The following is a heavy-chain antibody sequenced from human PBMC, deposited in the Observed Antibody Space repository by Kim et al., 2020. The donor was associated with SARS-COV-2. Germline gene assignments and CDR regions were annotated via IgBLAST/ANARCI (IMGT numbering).Heavy chain of an antibody. CDR1: EFTFSSYW. CDR2: IKQDGSEK. CDR3: ARGRDYGGNSVRVFDY. Sequence: GGSLRLSCAASEFTFSSYWMSWVRQAPGKGLEWVANIKQDGSEKYYVDSVKGRFTISRDNAKNSLYLQMNSLRAEDTAVYYCARGRDYGGNSVRVFDYWGQGTLVTVSS. D-gene: IGHD4-17*01. V-gene: IGHV3-7*01. J-gene: IGHJ4*02.